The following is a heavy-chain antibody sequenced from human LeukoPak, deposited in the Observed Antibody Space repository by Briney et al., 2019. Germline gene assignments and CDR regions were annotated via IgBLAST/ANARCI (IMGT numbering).Heavy chain of an antibody. Sequence: ASVKVSCKASGYTFTSYGISWVRQAPGQGLEWMGWISAYNGNTNYAQKPQGRVTMTTDTSTSTAYMELRSLRSDDTAVYYCARDFSWYCSSTSCFDYYYYGMDVWGQGTTVTVSS. CDR2: ISAYNGNT. CDR1: GYTFTSYG. CDR3: ARDFSWYCSSTSCFDYYYYGMDV. D-gene: IGHD2-2*01. J-gene: IGHJ6*02. V-gene: IGHV1-18*01.